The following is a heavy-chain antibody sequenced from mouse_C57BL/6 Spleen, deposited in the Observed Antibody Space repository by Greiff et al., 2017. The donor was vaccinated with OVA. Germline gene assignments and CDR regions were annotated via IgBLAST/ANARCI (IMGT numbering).Heavy chain of an antibody. CDR2: IYPGDGDT. V-gene: IGHV1-80*01. CDR1: GYAFSSYW. Sequence: VQLQQSGAELVKPGASVKLSCKASGYAFSSYWMNWVKQRPGKGLEWIGQIYPGDGDTNYNGKFKGKATLTADKSSSTAYMQLSSLTSEDSAVYFCARHYYGRGFDYWGQGTTLTVSS. CDR3: ARHYYGRGFDY. J-gene: IGHJ2*01. D-gene: IGHD1-1*01.